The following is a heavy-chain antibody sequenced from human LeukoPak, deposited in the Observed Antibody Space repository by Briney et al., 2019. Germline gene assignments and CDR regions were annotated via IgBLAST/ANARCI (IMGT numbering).Heavy chain of an antibody. J-gene: IGHJ5*02. D-gene: IGHD3-16*02. CDR3: ATYRSVWFEP. V-gene: IGHV1-18*04. CDR1: GYTFTSYG. Sequence: ASVKVSCKASGYTFTSYGISWVRQAPGQGLEWMGWISANNGNTNYAQKLQGRVTMTTDTSTSTAYMELRSLRSDDTAVYCCATYRSVWFEPWGQGTLVTVCS. CDR2: ISANNGNT.